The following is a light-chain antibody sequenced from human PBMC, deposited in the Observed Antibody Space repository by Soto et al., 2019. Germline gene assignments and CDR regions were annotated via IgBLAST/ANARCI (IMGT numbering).Light chain of an antibody. CDR3: CSYAGSSTFPV. Sequence: QSVLTQPASVSGSPGQSITISCTGTSSDVGSYNLVSWYQQHPDKAPKLMIYEGSKRPSGVSNRFSGSKSGNTASLTISGLQAEDEADYYCCSYAGSSTFPVFGGGTKLTVL. V-gene: IGLV2-23*03. J-gene: IGLJ2*01. CDR2: EGS. CDR1: SSDVGSYNL.